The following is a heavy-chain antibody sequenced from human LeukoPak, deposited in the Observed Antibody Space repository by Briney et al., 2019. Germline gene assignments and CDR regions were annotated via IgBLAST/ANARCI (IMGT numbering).Heavy chain of an antibody. CDR3: ARHESYRVPVAGTSYSYPMDV. D-gene: IGHD6-19*01. Sequence: PSETLSLTCSVSGVSISNYYWSWIRQPPGKGLEWIAYIHNIGSTNYNPSLKSRLTISIDTSKNQFSLKLTSVTAADTAIYYCARHESYRVPVAGTSYSYPMDVWGQGTTVTVSS. CDR1: GVSISNYY. J-gene: IGHJ6*02. CDR2: IHNIGST. V-gene: IGHV4-59*08.